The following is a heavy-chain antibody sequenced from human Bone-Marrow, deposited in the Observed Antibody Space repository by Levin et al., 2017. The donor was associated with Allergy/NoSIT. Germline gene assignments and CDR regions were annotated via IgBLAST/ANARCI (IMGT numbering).Heavy chain of an antibody. V-gene: IGHV4-38-2*01. Sequence: SQILSLTCVVSGYSISSGYYWGWIRQPPGKGLEWIGSINYSGNTYYNPSFKSRVTISVDTSKNQFSLKRTSVTAADTAVYYCARVRDMVVGATYDYWGQGTLVTVSS. J-gene: IGHJ4*02. D-gene: IGHD1-26*01. CDR2: INYSGNT. CDR3: ARVRDMVVGATYDY. CDR1: GYSISSGYY.